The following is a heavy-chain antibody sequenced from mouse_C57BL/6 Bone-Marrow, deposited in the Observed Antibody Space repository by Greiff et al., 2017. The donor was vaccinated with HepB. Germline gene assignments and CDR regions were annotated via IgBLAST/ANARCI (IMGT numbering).Heavy chain of an antibody. J-gene: IGHJ2*01. V-gene: IGHV14-4*01. Sequence: EVQLQQSGAELVRPGASVKLSCTASGFNIKDDYMHWVKQRPEQGLEWIGWIDPENGDTEYASKFQGKATITADTSSNTAYLQLSSLTSEDTAVYYCTTKSHYYGSSYVDYWGQGTTLTVSS. CDR3: TTKSHYYGSSYVDY. CDR2: IDPENGDT. CDR1: GFNIKDDY. D-gene: IGHD1-1*01.